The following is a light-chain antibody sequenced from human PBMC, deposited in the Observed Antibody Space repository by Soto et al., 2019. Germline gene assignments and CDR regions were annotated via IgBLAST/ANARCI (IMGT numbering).Light chain of an antibody. J-gene: IGKJ5*01. CDR1: QSFSSTY. CDR2: GAS. CDR3: QQYGSSPIT. V-gene: IGKV3-20*01. Sequence: EIVLTQSPGTLSLSPGERATLSCRASQSFSSTYLAWYQQKPGQAPRLLVYGASSRATGIPDRFSGFGSGTDFTLTISRLEPEDFAVYSCQQYGSSPITFGQGTRLEIK.